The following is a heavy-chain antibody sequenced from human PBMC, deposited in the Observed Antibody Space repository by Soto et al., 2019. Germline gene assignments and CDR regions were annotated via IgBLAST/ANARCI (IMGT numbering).Heavy chain of an antibody. CDR2: IYYSGST. Sequence: PSETLSLTCTVSGGSVSSGSYYWSWIRQPPGKGLEWIGYIYYSGSTNYNPSLKSRVTISVDTSKNQFSLKLSSVTAADTAVHYCARATLGARYCYDSSGYHIRGAFEIWGQGTMVTVSS. CDR3: ARATLGARYCYDSSGYHIRGAFEI. D-gene: IGHD3-22*01. V-gene: IGHV4-61*01. CDR1: GGSVSSGSYY. J-gene: IGHJ3*02.